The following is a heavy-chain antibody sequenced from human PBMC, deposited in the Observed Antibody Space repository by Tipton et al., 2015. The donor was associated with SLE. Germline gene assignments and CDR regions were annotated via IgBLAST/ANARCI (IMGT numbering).Heavy chain of an antibody. D-gene: IGHD4-17*01. CDR2: IYYSGST. V-gene: IGHV4-31*03. CDR1: GASMSGDY. Sequence: TLSLTCTVSGASMSGDYWSWIRQHPGKGLEYIGFIYYSGSTYYNPSLKNRLTISVDTSENQFSLQLRSVTAADTAVYYCTREGTQYGNAFDIWGQGTMVTVSS. J-gene: IGHJ3*02. CDR3: TREGTQYGNAFDI.